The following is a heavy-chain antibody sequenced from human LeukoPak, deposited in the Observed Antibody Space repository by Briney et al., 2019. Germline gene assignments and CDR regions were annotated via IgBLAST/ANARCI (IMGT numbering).Heavy chain of an antibody. D-gene: IGHD2-2*01. Sequence: SVKVSCKASGGTFSSYAISWVRQAPGQGLEWMGGIIPIFGTANYAQKFQGRVTITADESTSTAYMELSSLRSEDTAVYYCARHGSCSSTSCYDRSSFDYWGQGTLVTVSS. CDR3: ARHGSCSSTSCYDRSSFDY. V-gene: IGHV1-69*13. J-gene: IGHJ4*02. CDR1: GGTFSSYA. CDR2: IIPIFGTA.